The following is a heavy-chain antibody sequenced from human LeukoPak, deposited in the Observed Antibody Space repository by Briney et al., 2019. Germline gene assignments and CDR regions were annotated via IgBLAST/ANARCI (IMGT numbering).Heavy chain of an antibody. J-gene: IGHJ4*02. CDR2: IYYSGST. V-gene: IGHV4-59*01. CDR3: ARSRGYFDY. D-gene: IGHD6-13*01. CDR1: GGPISSYY. Sequence: PSETLSLTCTVSGGPISSYYWSWIRQPPGKGLEWIGYIYYSGSTNYNPSLKSRVTISVDTSKNQFSLKLSSVTAADTALYYCARSRGYFDYWGQGTLVTVSS.